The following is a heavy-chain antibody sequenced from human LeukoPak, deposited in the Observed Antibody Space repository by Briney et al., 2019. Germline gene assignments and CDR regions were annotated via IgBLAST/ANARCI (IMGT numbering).Heavy chain of an antibody. D-gene: IGHD6-19*01. Sequence: PGGSLRLSCAASGFTFIDYDMHWVRQVIGKGLEWVSAIGVRGDIDYSGAVKGRFTISRENAESSLYLQMNTLRAEDTAVYYCARGGIQVSGIDEFDYWGQGTLVTVSS. CDR3: ARGGIQVSGIDEFDY. CDR1: GFTFIDYD. J-gene: IGHJ4*02. V-gene: IGHV3-13*01. CDR2: IGVRGDI.